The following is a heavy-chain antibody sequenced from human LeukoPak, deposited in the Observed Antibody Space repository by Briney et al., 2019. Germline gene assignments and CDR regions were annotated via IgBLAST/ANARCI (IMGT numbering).Heavy chain of an antibody. CDR3: ARAGYSSSWYAQGY. CDR2: INPSGGST. V-gene: IGHV1-46*01. D-gene: IGHD6-13*01. J-gene: IGHJ4*02. Sequence: ASVKVSCKASGFTFTSSAVQWVRQAPGQGLEWMGIINPSGGSTSYAQKFQGRVTMTRDTSTSTVYMELSSLRSEDTAVYYCARAGYSSSWYAQGYWGQGTLVTVSS. CDR1: GFTFTSSA.